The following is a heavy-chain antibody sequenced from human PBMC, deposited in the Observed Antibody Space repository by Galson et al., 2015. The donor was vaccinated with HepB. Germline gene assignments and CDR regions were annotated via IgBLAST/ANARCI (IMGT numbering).Heavy chain of an antibody. J-gene: IGHJ2*01. V-gene: IGHV3-30*03. Sequence: SLRLSCSASGFTFSPYAMHWVRQAPGKGLEWVGIISYDGSHQYYGDSVKGRFTISRDNSKNTLYLQTHSLRGTDTAVYYCARDSGWYFDLWGRGTLVTVSS. CDR3: ARDSGWYFDL. CDR1: GFTFSPYA. D-gene: IGHD3-10*01. CDR2: ISYDGSHQ.